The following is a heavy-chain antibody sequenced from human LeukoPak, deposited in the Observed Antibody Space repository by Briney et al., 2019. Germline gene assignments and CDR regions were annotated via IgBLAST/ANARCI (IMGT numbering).Heavy chain of an antibody. J-gene: IGHJ4*02. CDR1: GGSISSSSYF. CDR2: IYYSGNT. V-gene: IGHV4-39*01. D-gene: IGHD2-15*01. Sequence: PSETLSLTCTVSGGSISSSSYFWGWIRQPPGKGLEWIGTIYYSGNTYYNPSLKSRVTISVDTSKNQFSRKLSSVTAADTAVYYCARQKVAEDGPCDYWGQGTLVTVSS. CDR3: ARQKVAEDGPCDY.